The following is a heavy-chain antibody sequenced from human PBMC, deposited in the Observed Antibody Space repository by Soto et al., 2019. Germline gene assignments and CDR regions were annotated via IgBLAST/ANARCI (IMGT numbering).Heavy chain of an antibody. CDR3: ARAQPPTESDF. J-gene: IGHJ4*02. Sequence: QIQLVQSEGEVKKPGASVKVSCKTSGYTFTNYGVTWVRQAPGQGLEWMGWLNTYNGNTKYAQRFQGRVTMTPDTSASTAYVELRSLRSDDAAVYYCARAQPPTESDFWGQGTRVTVSS. CDR1: GYTFTNYG. CDR2: LNTYNGNT. D-gene: IGHD4-4*01. V-gene: IGHV1-18*01.